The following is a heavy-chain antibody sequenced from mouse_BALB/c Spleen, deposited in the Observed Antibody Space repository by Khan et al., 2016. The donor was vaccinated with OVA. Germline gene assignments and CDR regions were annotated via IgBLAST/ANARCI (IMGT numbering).Heavy chain of an antibody. D-gene: IGHD2-12*01. Sequence: VQLQQSGPELMKPGASVKISCKASGYSFTTYYLHWVMQSHGESLEWIGYVDLFSGGTTYNQKFKGKATLTVDKSSSTAYMHLSNLTSEDSSVYYCTRHSDVAWFAYGGQGTLVTVSA. CDR1: GYSFTTYY. CDR2: VDLFSGGT. CDR3: TRHSDVAWFAY. V-gene: IGHV1S135*01. J-gene: IGHJ3*01.